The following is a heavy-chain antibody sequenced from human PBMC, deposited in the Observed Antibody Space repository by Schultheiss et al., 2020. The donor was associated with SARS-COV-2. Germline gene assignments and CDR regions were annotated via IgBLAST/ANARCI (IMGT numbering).Heavy chain of an antibody. CDR2: IYYSGST. J-gene: IGHJ4*02. V-gene: IGHV4-61*01. CDR1: GGSVSSGSYY. D-gene: IGHD6-19*01. CDR3: ASPIAVAGGFDY. Sequence: SETLSLTCTVSGGSVSSGSYYWSWIRQPPGKGLVWIGYIYYSGSTYYNPSLKSRVTISIDKSKNQFSLKLTSVTAADTAVYYCASPIAVAGGFDYWGQGTLVTVSS.